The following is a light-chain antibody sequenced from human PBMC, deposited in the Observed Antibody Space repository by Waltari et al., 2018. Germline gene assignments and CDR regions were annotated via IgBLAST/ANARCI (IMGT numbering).Light chain of an antibody. Sequence: DIRMTQSPSTLSASAGDRVIISCRASKSISKWLAWYQQKPGKAPKLLIYEASTLQSGVPSRFSGTGSGTDFTLTISSLQPDDFATYYCQQYNSYSLLTFGGGTKVEIK. CDR1: KSISKW. J-gene: IGKJ4*01. V-gene: IGKV1-5*03. CDR3: QQYNSYSLLT. CDR2: EAS.